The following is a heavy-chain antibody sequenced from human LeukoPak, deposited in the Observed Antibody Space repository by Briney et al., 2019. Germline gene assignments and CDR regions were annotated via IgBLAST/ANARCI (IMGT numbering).Heavy chain of an antibody. CDR2: INHSGST. J-gene: IGHJ6*03. Sequence: SETLSLTCAVYGGSFSGYYRSWIRQPPGKGLEWIGEINHSGSTNYNPSLKSRVTISVDTSKNQFSLKLSSVTAADTAVYYCASTRGRYYYYYMDVWGKGTTVTVSS. V-gene: IGHV4-34*01. CDR1: GGSFSGYY. CDR3: ASTRGRYYYYYMDV. D-gene: IGHD3-10*01.